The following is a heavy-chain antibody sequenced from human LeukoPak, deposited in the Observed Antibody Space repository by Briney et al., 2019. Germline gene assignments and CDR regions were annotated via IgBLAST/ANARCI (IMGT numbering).Heavy chain of an antibody. Sequence: SETLSLTCTVSGGSISSYYWSWIRQPPGKGLEWIGYIYYSGSTNYNPSLKSRVTISVDTSKNQFSLKLSSVTAADTAVYYCARGQRGYSYGFYYYMDVWGKGTTVTISS. D-gene: IGHD5-18*01. CDR3: ARGQRGYSYGFYYYMDV. CDR1: GGSISSYY. J-gene: IGHJ6*03. V-gene: IGHV4-59*08. CDR2: IYYSGST.